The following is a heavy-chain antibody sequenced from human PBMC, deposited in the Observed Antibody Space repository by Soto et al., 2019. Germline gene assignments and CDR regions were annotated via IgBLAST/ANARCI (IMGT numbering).Heavy chain of an antibody. Sequence: QVQLVQSGAEVKKPGASVKVSCKASGYTFTSYDINWVRQATGQGLEWMGWMNPNSGNTGYAHKFQGRVTMPRNTSIGTAYMVLSSLRSEDTAVYYCARSTNDYGDRHWGQGTLVTVSS. CDR1: GYTFTSYD. V-gene: IGHV1-8*01. D-gene: IGHD4-17*01. CDR3: ARSTNDYGDRH. CDR2: MNPNSGNT. J-gene: IGHJ4*02.